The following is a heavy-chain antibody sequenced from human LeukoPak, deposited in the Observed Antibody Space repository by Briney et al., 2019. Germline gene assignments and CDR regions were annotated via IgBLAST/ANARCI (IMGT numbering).Heavy chain of an antibody. V-gene: IGHV3-30*02. J-gene: IGHJ4*02. CDR3: AKDLKRSSEDHPDY. D-gene: IGHD6-13*01. Sequence: PGGSLRLSCAASGFTFSGYGMHWVRQAPGKGLEWVAFVRYDSSNKYYADSVKGRFTISRDNSKNTLYLQMNSLRAEDTAVYYCAKDLKRSSEDHPDYWGQGTLVTVSS. CDR1: GFTFSGYG. CDR2: VRYDSSNK.